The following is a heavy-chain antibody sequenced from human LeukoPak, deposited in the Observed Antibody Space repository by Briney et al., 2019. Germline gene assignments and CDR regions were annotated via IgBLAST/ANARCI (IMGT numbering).Heavy chain of an antibody. CDR1: GFTFSSYA. CDR3: ARFYDSTGYYSAETGYFDY. J-gene: IGHJ4*02. V-gene: IGHV3-30*04. CDR2: ISDDGINK. D-gene: IGHD3-22*01. Sequence: PGGSLRLSCAASGFTFSSYAMHWVRQVPGKGLEWVAVISDDGINKYYVDSVKGRSTISRDNSKNTLYLQMNSLRAEDTAVYYCARFYDSTGYYSAETGYFDYWGQGTLVTVSS.